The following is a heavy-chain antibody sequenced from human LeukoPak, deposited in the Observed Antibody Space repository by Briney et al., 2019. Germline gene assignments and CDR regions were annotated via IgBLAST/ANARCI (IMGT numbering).Heavy chain of an antibody. Sequence: SETLSLTCAVSGGSIRSSHWWSWVRQPPEKGLEWIGEIYHSGSTNFNPSLKSRVTISVDTSKNQFSLKLSSVTAADTAVYYCARDRGAARLYYYYYGMDVWGQGTTVTVSS. CDR1: GGSIRSSHW. CDR2: IYHSGST. J-gene: IGHJ6*02. V-gene: IGHV4-4*02. CDR3: ARDRGAARLYYYYYGMDV. D-gene: IGHD6-6*01.